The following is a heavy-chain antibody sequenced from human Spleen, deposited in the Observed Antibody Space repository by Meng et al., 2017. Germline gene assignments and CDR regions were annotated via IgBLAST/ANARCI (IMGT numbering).Heavy chain of an antibody. CDR2: AST. D-gene: IGHD7-27*01. J-gene: IGHJ4*02. Sequence: QGRLQGSGPGRVRPSETLSLICTVSGGSVRSSDYQWSWIRQPPGKGLEWIGFASTNYNPSLKSRLTISLDTSKNQFSLKLTSVTAADTAVYYCARDYWGSLDYWGQGILVTVSS. V-gene: IGHV4-61*08. CDR3: ARDYWGSLDY. CDR1: GGSVRSSDYQ.